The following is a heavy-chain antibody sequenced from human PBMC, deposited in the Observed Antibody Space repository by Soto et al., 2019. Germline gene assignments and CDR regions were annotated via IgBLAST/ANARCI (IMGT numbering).Heavy chain of an antibody. V-gene: IGHV3-48*01. Sequence: PGGSLRLSCAASRFTFGNYIMNWVRQAPGKGLEWLAYINDGSSTIYYADSVKGRFTISRDNAKNSLYLQMSSLSAEDTAVYYCAREGTTGFDIWGQGTMVTVSS. CDR2: INDGSSTI. J-gene: IGHJ3*02. CDR3: AREGTTGFDI. D-gene: IGHD1-1*01. CDR1: RFTFGNYI.